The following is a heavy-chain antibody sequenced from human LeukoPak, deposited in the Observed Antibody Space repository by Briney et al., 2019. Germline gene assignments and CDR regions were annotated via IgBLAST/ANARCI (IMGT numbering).Heavy chain of an antibody. J-gene: IGHJ2*01. Sequence: SETLSLTCTVSGGSISSYYWSWIRQPPVKELEWIGYIYHSGSTYYNPSLKSRVTISVDRSKNQFSLKLSSVTAADTAVYYCARVSARLEIYWYIDLWGRGTLVTVSS. V-gene: IGHV4-59*12. CDR3: ARVSARLEIYWYIDL. D-gene: IGHD5-24*01. CDR2: IYHSGST. CDR1: GGSISSYY.